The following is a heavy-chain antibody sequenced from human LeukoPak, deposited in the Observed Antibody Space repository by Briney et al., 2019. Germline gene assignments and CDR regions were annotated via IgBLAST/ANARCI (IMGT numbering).Heavy chain of an antibody. D-gene: IGHD6-13*01. CDR2: IYSSEST. Sequence: SETLSLTCTVSGGSISSGDYYWSWIRQPPGKDLAWIGYIYSSESTYYNPSLKSRVTISVDTSKNQFSLKLSSVTAADTAVYYCARHWAVGSGSRYVDYWGQGTLVTVSS. J-gene: IGHJ4*02. CDR3: ARHWAVGSGSRYVDY. V-gene: IGHV4-30-4*08. CDR1: GGSISSGDYY.